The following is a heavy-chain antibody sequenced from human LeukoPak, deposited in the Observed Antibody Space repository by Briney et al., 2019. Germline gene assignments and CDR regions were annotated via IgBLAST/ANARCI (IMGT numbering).Heavy chain of an antibody. CDR3: AADMTTDAFDI. CDR2: IYTSGST. V-gene: IGHV4-59*10. CDR1: GGSFSGYY. Sequence: ASETLSLTCAVYGGSFSGYYWSWIRQPAGKGLEWIGRIYTSGSTNYNPSLKSRVTISVDTSKNQFSLKLSSVTAADTAVYYCAADMTTDAFDIWGQGTMVTVSS. J-gene: IGHJ3*02. D-gene: IGHD4-11*01.